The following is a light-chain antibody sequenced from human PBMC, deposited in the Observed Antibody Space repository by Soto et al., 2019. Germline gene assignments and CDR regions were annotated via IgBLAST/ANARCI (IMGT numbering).Light chain of an antibody. J-gene: IGLJ1*01. V-gene: IGLV2-14*03. CDR3: SAYTITSPYV. CDR1: SSDVGAYNY. Sequence: QSALTQPASVSGSPGQSISISCTGTSSDVGAYNYISWYQQHPGKVPKLIIYDVSNRPSGVSSRFSGSKSGNTASLTISGLQAEDGADYYCSAYTITSPYVFGTGTKLTVL. CDR2: DVS.